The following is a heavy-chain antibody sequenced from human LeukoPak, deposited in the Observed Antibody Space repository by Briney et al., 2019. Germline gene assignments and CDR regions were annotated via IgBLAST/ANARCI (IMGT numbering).Heavy chain of an antibody. CDR3: ARWGYYGSGSYCFDY. CDR1: GFTFSSYW. V-gene: IGHV3-7*04. Sequence: GGSLRLSCAASGFTFSSYWMSWVRQAPGKGLEWVANIKDDGREKYYVDSVKGRFTISRDNAKNSLYLQMNSLRAEDTAVYYCARWGYYGSGSYCFDYWGQGTLVTVSS. D-gene: IGHD3-10*01. CDR2: IKDDGREK. J-gene: IGHJ4*02.